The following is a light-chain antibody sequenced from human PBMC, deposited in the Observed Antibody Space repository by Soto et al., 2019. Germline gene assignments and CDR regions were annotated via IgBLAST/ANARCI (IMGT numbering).Light chain of an antibody. J-gene: IGLJ1*01. CDR2: DVS. CDR3: SSYTSSSTYV. Sequence: LTQPASVSGSPGQSITISCTGTSSDVGGYNYVSWYQQHPGKAPKLMIYDVSNRPSGVSNRFSGSKSGNTAFLTISGLQAEGEADYYCSSYTSSSTYVFGTGTKVTVL. CDR1: SSDVGGYNY. V-gene: IGLV2-14*01.